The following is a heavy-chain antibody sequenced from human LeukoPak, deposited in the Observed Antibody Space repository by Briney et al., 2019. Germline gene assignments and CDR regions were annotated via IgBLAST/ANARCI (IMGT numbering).Heavy chain of an antibody. Sequence: PGGSLRLSCAASGFTVSNNYMSWVRQAPGKGLEWVSVLYSGGKTYYADSVKGRFTISRDNSKNTLHLQMNSLRAEDTAVYYCARDSGYDLRPTLDYWGQGTLVTVSS. CDR3: ARDSGYDLRPTLDY. V-gene: IGHV3-53*01. J-gene: IGHJ4*02. D-gene: IGHD5-12*01. CDR2: LYSGGKT. CDR1: GFTVSNNY.